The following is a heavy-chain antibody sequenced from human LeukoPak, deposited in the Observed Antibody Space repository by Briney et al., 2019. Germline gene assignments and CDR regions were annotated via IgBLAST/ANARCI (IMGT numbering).Heavy chain of an antibody. D-gene: IGHD4-17*01. Sequence: GGSLRLSCAASRFRFSSHGMHWVRQPPGKGLEWVAFIRYDGSDKYYADSVTGRFTISRDNSKNTLSLQMNSLRAEDTAVYYCARGTVLDAFDIWGQGTMVTVSS. J-gene: IGHJ3*02. CDR1: RFRFSSHG. V-gene: IGHV3-30*02. CDR3: ARGTVLDAFDI. CDR2: IRYDGSDK.